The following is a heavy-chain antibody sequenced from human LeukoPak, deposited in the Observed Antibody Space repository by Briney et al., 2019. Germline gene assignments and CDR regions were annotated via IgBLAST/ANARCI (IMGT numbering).Heavy chain of an antibody. Sequence: GRCLRPSCTASGFNFSSYAMTWVRQAPRKGLEWVSAISGSGDSTYYVDSVEGRFTISRDNSKNTLYLQMNSLRAEDTAVYYCAKIPFNDILYYFDYWGQGTLVTVSS. CDR1: GFNFSSYA. D-gene: IGHD3-9*01. V-gene: IGHV3-23*01. CDR3: AKIPFNDILYYFDY. CDR2: ISGSGDST. J-gene: IGHJ4*02.